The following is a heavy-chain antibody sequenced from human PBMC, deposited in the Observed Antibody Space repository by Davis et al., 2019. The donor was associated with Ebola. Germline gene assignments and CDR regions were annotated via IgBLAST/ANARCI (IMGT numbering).Heavy chain of an antibody. CDR3: AKDIQGGSSYLDY. J-gene: IGHJ4*02. CDR1: GFTFSSYA. D-gene: IGHD3-16*01. Sequence: GGSLRLSCTASGFTFSSYAMSWVRQAPGKGLEWVSAISGSGGSTYYADSVKGRFTISRDNSKNTLYLQMNSLRAEDTAVYYCAKDIQGGSSYLDYWGQGTLVTVSS. CDR2: ISGSGGST. V-gene: IGHV3-23*01.